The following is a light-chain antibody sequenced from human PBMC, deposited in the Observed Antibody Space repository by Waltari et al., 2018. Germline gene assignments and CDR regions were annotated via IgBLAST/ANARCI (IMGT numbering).Light chain of an antibody. CDR1: ALPRQY. CDR3: QSADTSDTWL. V-gene: IGLV3-25*03. CDR2: KDS. J-gene: IGLJ3*02. Sequence: SSELTQPPSVSVSPGQTAKITCSGDALPRQYVYWYQQKPGQAPVLLIYKDSERPSGNPERFSGSSSGTIVTLTISGGQSEDEADYYCQSADTSDTWLFGGGTKLTVL.